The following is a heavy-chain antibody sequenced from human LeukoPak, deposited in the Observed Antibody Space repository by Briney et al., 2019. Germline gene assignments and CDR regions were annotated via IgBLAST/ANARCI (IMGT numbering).Heavy chain of an antibody. D-gene: IGHD3-3*01. CDR1: GYNFIGYA. CDR2: ISTYNGNT. Sequence: ASVKVSCKPSGYNFIGYAISWVRQAPGQGLEWMGWISTYNGNTHYAQRLQDRVTITTDTPTSTVYLELLSLTSDDTAVYCCARDSCFEWLLLQDGFDMWGQGTFVTVSS. J-gene: IGHJ3*02. CDR3: ARDSCFEWLLLQDGFDM. V-gene: IGHV1-18*01.